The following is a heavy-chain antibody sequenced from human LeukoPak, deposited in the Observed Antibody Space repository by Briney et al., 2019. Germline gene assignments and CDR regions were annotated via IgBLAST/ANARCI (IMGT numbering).Heavy chain of an antibody. CDR2: MNPNSGNT. V-gene: IGHV1-8*01. D-gene: IGHD2/OR15-2a*01. Sequence: GASVKVSCKASGYTFTSYDINWVRQATGQGLEWMGWMNPNSGNTGYAQKFQGRVTMTRNTSISTAYMELSSLRSEDTAVYYCARAARDNQSKYRNTLCWFDPWGQGTLVTVSS. CDR3: ARAARDNQSKYRNTLCWFDP. J-gene: IGHJ5*02. CDR1: GYTFTSYD.